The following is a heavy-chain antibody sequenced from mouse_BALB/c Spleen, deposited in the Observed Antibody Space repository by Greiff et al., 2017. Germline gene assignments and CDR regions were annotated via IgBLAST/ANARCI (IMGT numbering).Heavy chain of an antibody. Sequence: EVQRVESGGGLVQPGGSLKLSCAASGFTFSSYGMSWVRQTPDKRLELVATINSNGGSTYYPDSVKGRFTISRDNAKNTLYLQMSSLKSEDTAMYYCARDWGDYGYFDVWGAGTTVTVSS. J-gene: IGHJ1*01. CDR3: ARDWGDYGYFDV. CDR1: GFTFSSYG. V-gene: IGHV5-6-3*01. D-gene: IGHD2-4*01. CDR2: INSNGGST.